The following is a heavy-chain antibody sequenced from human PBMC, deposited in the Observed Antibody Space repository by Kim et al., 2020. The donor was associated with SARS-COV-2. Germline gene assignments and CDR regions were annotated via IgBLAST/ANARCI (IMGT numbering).Heavy chain of an antibody. Sequence: SLKCRVTISVDTSKNQFSLKLRSVTAADTAVYYCARLDPYYYDSSGLDYWGQGTLVTVSS. V-gene: IGHV4-39*01. CDR3: ARLDPYYYDSSGLDY. D-gene: IGHD3-22*01. J-gene: IGHJ4*02.